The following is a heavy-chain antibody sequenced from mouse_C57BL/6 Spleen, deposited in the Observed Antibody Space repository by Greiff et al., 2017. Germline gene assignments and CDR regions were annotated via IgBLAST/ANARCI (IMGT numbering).Heavy chain of an antibody. CDR1: GFNIKDDY. D-gene: IGHD2-5*01. CDR3: TTWADYSNYGGYAMDY. J-gene: IGHJ4*01. V-gene: IGHV14-4*01. CDR2: IDPENGDT. Sequence: VQLQQSGAELVRPGASVKLSCTASGFNIKDDYMHWVKPRPEQGLEWIGWIDPENGDTEYASKFQGKATLTADTSSNTAYLQLSSLTSEDTAVYYCTTWADYSNYGGYAMDYGGQGTSVTVSS.